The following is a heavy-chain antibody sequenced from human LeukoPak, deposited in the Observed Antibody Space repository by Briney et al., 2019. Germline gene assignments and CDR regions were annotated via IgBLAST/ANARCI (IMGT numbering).Heavy chain of an antibody. V-gene: IGHV4-61*02. CDR3: ARHPGRGGYPIDY. J-gene: IGHJ4*02. CDR2: IYTSGST. D-gene: IGHD5-24*01. Sequence: SETLSLTCTVSGGSISSGSYYWGWIRQPAGKGLEWIGRIYTSGSTNYNPSLKGRVTISVDTSKNQFSLKLSSVTAADTAVYYCARHPGRGGYPIDYWGQGTLVTVSS. CDR1: GGSISSGSYY.